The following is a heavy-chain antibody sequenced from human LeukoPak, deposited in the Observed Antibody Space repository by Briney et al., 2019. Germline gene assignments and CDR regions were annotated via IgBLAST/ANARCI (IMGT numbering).Heavy chain of an antibody. V-gene: IGHV4-39*02. J-gene: IGHJ5*02. CDR3: ARDRAYYDFWSGPKGSGDNWFDP. Sequence: PSETLSLTCTVSGDSISSSTYSTTYYWGWIRQPPGKGLEWIGSITYSGTTHYNASLKSRVTISVDTSKNQFSLRLSSVTAADTAVYYCARDRAYYDFWSGPKGSGDNWFDPWGQGTLVTVSS. CDR1: GDSISSSTYSTTYY. CDR2: ITYSGTT. D-gene: IGHD3-3*01.